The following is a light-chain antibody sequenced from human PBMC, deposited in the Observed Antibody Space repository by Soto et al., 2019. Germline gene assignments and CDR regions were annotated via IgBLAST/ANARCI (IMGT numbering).Light chain of an antibody. CDR2: EDT. J-gene: IGLJ2*01. CDR3: CSYVNDNKVL. Sequence: QSALTQPASVSGSPGQSITISCTGTSSDVGTYNLVSWYQHHPGKAPKLMIYEDTKRPSGVSNRFSGSKSGNTASLTVSGLQAEDEADYYRCSYVNDNKVLFGGGTKLTVL. CDR1: SSDVGTYNL. V-gene: IGLV2-23*01.